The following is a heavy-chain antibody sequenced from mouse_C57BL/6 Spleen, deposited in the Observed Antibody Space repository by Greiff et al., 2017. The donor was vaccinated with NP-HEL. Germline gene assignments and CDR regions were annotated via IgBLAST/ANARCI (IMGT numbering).Heavy chain of an antibody. J-gene: IGHJ1*03. CDR3: ARHGTDRYFDV. CDR2: ISNGGGST. V-gene: IGHV5-12*01. D-gene: IGHD2-14*01. CDR1: GFTFSDYY. Sequence: DVMLVESGGGLVQPGGSLKLSCAASGFTFSDYYMYWVRQTPEKRLEWVAYISNGGGSTYYPDTVKGRFTISRDNAKNTLYLQMSRLKSEDTAMYYCARHGTDRYFDVWGTGTTVTVSS.